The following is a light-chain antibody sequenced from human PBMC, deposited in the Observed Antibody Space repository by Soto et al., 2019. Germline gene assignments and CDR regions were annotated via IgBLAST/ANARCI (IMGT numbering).Light chain of an antibody. CDR3: SSYTSTNTWV. CDR2: EVS. V-gene: IGLV2-14*01. CDR1: SSDVGGYNY. J-gene: IGLJ3*02. Sequence: QSALTQPASVSGSPGQSVTISCSGTSSDVGGYNYVSWYQQHPGKAPKFLIYEVSNRPSGASNRFSGSKSGNTASQTISGLQAEDEADYYCSSYTSTNTWVFGGGTKLTVL.